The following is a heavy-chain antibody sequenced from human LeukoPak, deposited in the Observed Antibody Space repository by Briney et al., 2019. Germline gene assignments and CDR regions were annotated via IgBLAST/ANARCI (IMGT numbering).Heavy chain of an antibody. CDR3: ARHKSSGTYPLDY. Sequence: PSETLSLTCTVSGGSISGYYWSWIRQPPGKGLEWVGYIYSSAYTNYNPSLKSRVTISVDTSKNQFSLKLSSVTAADTAVYYCARHKSSGTYPLDYWGQGSLVTVS. J-gene: IGHJ4*02. D-gene: IGHD1-26*01. CDR2: IYSSAYT. CDR1: GGSISGYY. V-gene: IGHV4-59*08.